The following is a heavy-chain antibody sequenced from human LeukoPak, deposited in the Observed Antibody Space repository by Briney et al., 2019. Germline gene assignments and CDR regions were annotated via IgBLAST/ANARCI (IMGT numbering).Heavy chain of an antibody. Sequence: PGRSLRLSCAASGFTFSSYGMHCVRQAPGKGLEWVAVIWYDGSNKYYADSVKGRFTISRDNSKNTLDLQMNSLRAEDTAVYYCARDRSYDFWSGYSTPDYWGQGTLVTVSS. V-gene: IGHV3-33*01. CDR1: GFTFSSYG. CDR2: IWYDGSNK. J-gene: IGHJ4*02. CDR3: ARDRSYDFWSGYSTPDY. D-gene: IGHD3-3*01.